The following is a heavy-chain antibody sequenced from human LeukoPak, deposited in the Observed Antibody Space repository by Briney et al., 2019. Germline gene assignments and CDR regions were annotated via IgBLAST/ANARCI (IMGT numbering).Heavy chain of an antibody. Sequence: SETLSLTCTVSGVSISSSSYYWGWIRQPPGKGLEWIGSIYYSGKTYYNPSLKSRVTISEDTSKNQFSLKLSSVTAADTAVYYCASIAWFAEFYFDCWGQGTLVTVSS. V-gene: IGHV4-39*01. J-gene: IGHJ4*02. CDR1: GVSISSSSYY. CDR2: IYYSGKT. CDR3: ASIAWFAEFYFDC. D-gene: IGHD3-10*01.